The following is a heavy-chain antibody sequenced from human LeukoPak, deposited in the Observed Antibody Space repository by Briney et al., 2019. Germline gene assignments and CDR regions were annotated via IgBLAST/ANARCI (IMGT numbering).Heavy chain of an antibody. CDR2: ISSSGSTI. D-gene: IGHD2-2*01. CDR3: AKGPIVVVPAAFDY. V-gene: IGHV3-11*04. CDR1: GFTFSDYY. J-gene: IGHJ4*02. Sequence: GGSLRLSCAASGFTFSDYYMSWIRQAPGKGLEWVSYISSSGSTIYYADSVKGRFTISRDNAKNSLYLQMNSLRAEDTAVYYCAKGPIVVVPAAFDYWGQGTLVTVSS.